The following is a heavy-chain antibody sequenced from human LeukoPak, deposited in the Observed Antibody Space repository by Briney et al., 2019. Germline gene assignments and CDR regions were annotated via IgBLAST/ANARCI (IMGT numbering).Heavy chain of an antibody. V-gene: IGHV3-74*01. CDR1: GFTFSSYW. CDR3: ARGYYDSTPGY. J-gene: IGHJ4*02. Sequence: GGSLRLSCAASGFTFSSYWMHWVRQAPGKGLVWVSRINSDGSSTSYADSVKGRFTVSRDNAKNTLYLQMNSLRAEDTAVYYCARGYYDSTPGYWGQGTLVTVSS. D-gene: IGHD3-22*01. CDR2: INSDGSST.